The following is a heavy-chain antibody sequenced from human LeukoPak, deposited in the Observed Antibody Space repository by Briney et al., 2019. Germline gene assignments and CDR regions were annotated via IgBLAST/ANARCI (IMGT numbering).Heavy chain of an antibody. CDR2: ISYSAGGT. J-gene: IGHJ4*02. CDR1: GFTFSRYA. V-gene: IGHV3-23*01. Sequence: PGRSLRLSCVASGFTFSRYAMSWVRQAPGKGLEWISGISYSAGGTYYADSVRGRFTISRDNSKNRLFLQMNSLRAEDTAVYYCAKAGDLTTVTASPPDCWGQGTLVSVSS. D-gene: IGHD4-17*01. CDR3: AKAGDLTTVTASPPDC.